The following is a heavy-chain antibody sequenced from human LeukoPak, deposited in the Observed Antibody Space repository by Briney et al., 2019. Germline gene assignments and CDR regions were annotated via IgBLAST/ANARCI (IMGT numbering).Heavy chain of an antibody. CDR1: GFTFGTHA. J-gene: IGHJ2*01. V-gene: IGHV3-23*01. CDR2: ISGDVQTT. D-gene: IGHD3-3*01. Sequence: GGSLRLSCEASGFTFGTHAMNWIRQTPGKGLEWLSVISGDVQTTTYASSVKGRFTISRDNSKTKLYLEMNSLKVDDTAIYYCAKDGYYSSANHFARLHFDLWGRGTRVTVSS. CDR3: AKDGYYSSANHFARLHFDL.